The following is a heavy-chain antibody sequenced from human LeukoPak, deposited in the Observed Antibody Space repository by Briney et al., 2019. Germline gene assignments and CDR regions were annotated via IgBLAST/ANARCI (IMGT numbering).Heavy chain of an antibody. CDR2: ISSSGSTI. D-gene: IGHD2/OR15-2a*01. Sequence: GGSLRLSCAASGFTFSDYCMSWIRQAPGKGLEWASYISSSGSTIYYADSVKGRFTISRDNAKNSLYLQMNSLRAEDTAVYYCAREFAHRGIVAYDYWGQGTLVTVSS. V-gene: IGHV3-11*01. J-gene: IGHJ4*02. CDR3: AREFAHRGIVAYDY. CDR1: GFTFSDYC.